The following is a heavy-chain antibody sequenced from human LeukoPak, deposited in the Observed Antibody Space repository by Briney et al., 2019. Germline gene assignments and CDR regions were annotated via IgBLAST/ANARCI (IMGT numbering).Heavy chain of an antibody. D-gene: IGHD2-2*01. CDR2: IYYSGST. CDR3: ARSTSADIVVVPAALPEYNWFDP. J-gene: IGHJ5*02. Sequence: SETLSLTCTVSGGSISSSSYSWGWIRQPPGKGLEWIGSIYYSGSTYYNPSLKSRVTISVDTSKNQFSLKLSSVTAADTAVYYCARSTSADIVVVPAALPEYNWFDPWGQGTLVTVSS. CDR1: GGSISSSSYS. V-gene: IGHV4-39*01.